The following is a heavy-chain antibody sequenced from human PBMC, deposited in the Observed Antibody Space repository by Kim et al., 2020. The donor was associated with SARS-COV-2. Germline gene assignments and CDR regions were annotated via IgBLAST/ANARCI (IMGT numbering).Heavy chain of an antibody. Sequence: ASVKVSCKASGYTFTTYAISWVRQAPGQGLEWLGWISAYSGKTNYAQKFQGRVTMTTDTSTSTAYMELRSLRSDDTAVYSCARDRANYFDSSCYYTAFDI. J-gene: IGHJ3*02. CDR2: ISAYSGKT. V-gene: IGHV1-18*01. CDR3: ARDRANYFDSSCYYTAFDI. D-gene: IGHD3-22*01. CDR1: GYTFTTYA.